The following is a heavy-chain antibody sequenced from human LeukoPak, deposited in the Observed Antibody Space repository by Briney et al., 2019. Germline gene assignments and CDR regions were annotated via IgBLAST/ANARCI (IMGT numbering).Heavy chain of an antibody. J-gene: IGHJ4*02. D-gene: IGHD2-15*01. Sequence: SETLSLTCAVSGGSISSSNWWSWVRQPPGKGLEWIGEIYHSGSTNFNPSLKSRVTISVDKSKNQFSLKLSSVTAADTAVYYCARLSCSGGSCYLKYWGQGTLVTVSS. CDR3: ARLSCSGGSCYLKY. V-gene: IGHV4-4*02. CDR1: GGSISSSNW. CDR2: IYHSGST.